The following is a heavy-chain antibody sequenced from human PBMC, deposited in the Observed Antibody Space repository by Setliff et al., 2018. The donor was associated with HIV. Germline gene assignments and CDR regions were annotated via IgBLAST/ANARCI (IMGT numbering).Heavy chain of an antibody. Sequence: PSETLSLTCTVSGDSISSYSWNWIRQSPGGGLEWIGFIFSSGSTKYNPSLQSRVTISVDTSKNQFSLKLSSVTAADTAVYYCARGLSFYDPGGFDYWGQGTLVTVSS. CDR3: ARGLSFYDPGGFDY. J-gene: IGHJ4*02. V-gene: IGHV4-4*09. CDR2: IFSSGST. CDR1: GDSISSYS. D-gene: IGHD3-22*01.